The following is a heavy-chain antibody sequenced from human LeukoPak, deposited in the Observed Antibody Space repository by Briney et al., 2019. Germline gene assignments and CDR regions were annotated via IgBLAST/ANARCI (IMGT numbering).Heavy chain of an antibody. CDR1: GFSFSSYA. V-gene: IGHV3-23*01. CDR3: AKVVWSVTRFDY. J-gene: IGHJ4*02. Sequence: GGSLRLSCAASGFSFSSYAMSWVRQAPGKGLEWVSAISGSGGSTYYADSVKGRFTISRDNSKNTLYLQMNSLRAEDTAVYYCAKVVWSVTRFDYWGQGTLVTVSS. D-gene: IGHD4-17*01. CDR2: ISGSGGST.